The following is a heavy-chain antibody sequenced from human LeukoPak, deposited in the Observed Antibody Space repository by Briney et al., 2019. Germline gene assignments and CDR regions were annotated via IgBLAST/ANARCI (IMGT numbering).Heavy chain of an antibody. D-gene: IGHD3-3*01. CDR3: ARGRGDFWSGYSHYYYMDV. V-gene: IGHV4-34*01. CDR2: INHSGST. J-gene: IGHJ6*03. Sequence: SETLSLTCAVYGGSFSGYYWSWIHQPPGKGLEWIGEINHSGSTNYNPSLKSRVTISVDTSKNQFSLKLSSVTAADTAVYYCARGRGDFWSGYSHYYYMDVWGKGTTVTVSS. CDR1: GGSFSGYY.